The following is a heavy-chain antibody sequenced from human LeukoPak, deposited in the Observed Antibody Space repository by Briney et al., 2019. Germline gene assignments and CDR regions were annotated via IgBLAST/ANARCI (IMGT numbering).Heavy chain of an antibody. CDR1: GYTFTTYD. Sequence: ASVKVPCKASGYTFTTYDINWVRQAPGQGLEWMGWMSPNSNDTAYAQKFQGRVTIARSTSISTIYMELNSLRSEDTAVYYCARVAVLRGLNFYYYYMDVWGKGTPVTVSS. V-gene: IGHV1-8*01. J-gene: IGHJ6*03. CDR3: ARVAVLRGLNFYYYYMDV. D-gene: IGHD3-9*01. CDR2: MSPNSNDT.